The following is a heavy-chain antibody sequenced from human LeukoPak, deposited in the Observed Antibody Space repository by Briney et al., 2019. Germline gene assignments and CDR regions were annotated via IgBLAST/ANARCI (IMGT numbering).Heavy chain of an antibody. D-gene: IGHD4-17*01. CDR1: GFTFSSCA. CDR3: AKAGGYGDSYYFDY. CDR2: ISGSGGST. Sequence: GGSLRLSCAASGFTFSSCAMSWVRQAPGKGLEWVSAISGSGGSTYYADSVKGRFTVSRDNSKNTLYLQMNSLRAEDTAVYYCAKAGGYGDSYYFDYWGQGTLVTVSS. V-gene: IGHV3-23*01. J-gene: IGHJ4*02.